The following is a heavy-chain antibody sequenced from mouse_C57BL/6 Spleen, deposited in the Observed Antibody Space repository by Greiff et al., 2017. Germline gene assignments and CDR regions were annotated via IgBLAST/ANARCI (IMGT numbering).Heavy chain of an antibody. CDR3: AGRDYDGYFDV. J-gene: IGHJ1*03. D-gene: IGHD2-4*01. CDR2: IDPSDSET. CDR1: GYTFTSYW. V-gene: IGHV1-52*01. Sequence: VQLQQPGAELVRPGSSVKLSCKASGYTFTSYWMHWVKQRPIQGLEWIGNIDPSDSETHYNQKFKDKATLTVDKSSSTAYMQLSSLTSEDSAVYYCAGRDYDGYFDVWGTGTTVTVSS.